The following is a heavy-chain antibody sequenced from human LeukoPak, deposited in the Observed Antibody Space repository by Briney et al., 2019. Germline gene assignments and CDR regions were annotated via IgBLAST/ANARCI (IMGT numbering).Heavy chain of an antibody. CDR1: GFTFSNYW. D-gene: IGHD5-18*01. V-gene: IGHV3-74*01. CDR2: IDSDDSST. CDR3: ARDPHGYWWFDP. Sequence: GGSLRLSCAASGFTFSNYWMHWVRQAPGKGLVWVSRIDSDDSSTSYADSVKGRFTISRDNAKNTLYLQMNSLRAEDTAVYYCARDPHGYWWFDPWGQGTLVTVSS. J-gene: IGHJ5*02.